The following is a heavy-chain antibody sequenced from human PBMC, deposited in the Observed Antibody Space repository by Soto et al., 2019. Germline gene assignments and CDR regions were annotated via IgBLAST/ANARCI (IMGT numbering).Heavy chain of an antibody. J-gene: IGHJ4*02. CDR1: GYTLTELS. V-gene: IGHV1-24*01. D-gene: IGHD3-10*01. CDR2: FDPEDGET. CDR3: ATVSYYYGSGSRRFDY. Sequence: QVQLVQSGAEVKKPGASVKVSCKVSGYTLTELSMHWVRQAPGKGLEWMGGFDPEDGETIYAQKFQGRVTMTEDTSTDTAYMELSRLRSEDTAVYYCATVSYYYGSGSRRFDYWGQGTLVTVSS.